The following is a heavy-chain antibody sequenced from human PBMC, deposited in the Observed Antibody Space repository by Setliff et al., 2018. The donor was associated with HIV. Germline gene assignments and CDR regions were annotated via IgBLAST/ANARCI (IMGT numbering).Heavy chain of an antibody. CDR2: ITGSGDTI. CDR3: AREASPRHSSGWVYFDY. Sequence: GGSLRLSCAASGFTFSTYPMSWVRQAPGKGPEWVSYITGSGDTIYYADSVKGRFTMSRDNAKDSVYLQMNTLRVEDTAVYYCAREASPRHSSGWVYFDYWGQGMMVTVS. V-gene: IGHV3-48*04. D-gene: IGHD6-19*01. CDR1: GFTFSTYP. J-gene: IGHJ4*02.